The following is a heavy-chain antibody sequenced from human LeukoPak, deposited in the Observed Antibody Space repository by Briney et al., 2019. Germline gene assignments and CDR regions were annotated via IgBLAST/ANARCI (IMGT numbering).Heavy chain of an antibody. D-gene: IGHD3-10*01. CDR3: WCIDYGSMGGPRVDY. CDR2: INHSGST. V-gene: IGHV4-34*01. CDR1: GGSFSGYY. Sequence: SETLSLTCAVYGGSFSGYYWSWIRQPPGKGLEWIGEINHSGSTNYNPSLKSRVTISVDTSKKQFSLKLSSVTAADTAVYYCWCIDYGSMGGPRVDYWGQGTLVTVSS. J-gene: IGHJ4*02.